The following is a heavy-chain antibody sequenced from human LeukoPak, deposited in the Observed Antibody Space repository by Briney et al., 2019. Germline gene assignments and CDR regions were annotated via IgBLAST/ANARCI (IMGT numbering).Heavy chain of an antibody. Sequence: SETLSLTCTVSGGSISSSSYYWGWIRQPPGKGLEWIGSIYYSGSTYYNPSLKSRVTISVDTSKNQFSLKLSSVTAADTAVYYCARLLQSDGYWGQGTLVTVSS. CDR2: IYYSGST. CDR3: ARLLQSDGY. J-gene: IGHJ4*02. D-gene: IGHD4-11*01. CDR1: GGSISSSSYY. V-gene: IGHV4-39*01.